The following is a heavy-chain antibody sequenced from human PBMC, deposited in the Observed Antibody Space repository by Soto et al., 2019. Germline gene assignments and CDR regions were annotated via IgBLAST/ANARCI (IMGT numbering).Heavy chain of an antibody. CDR1: GFTFSSYG. Sequence: QVQLVESGGGVVQPGRSLRLSCAASGFTFSSYGMHWVRQAPGKGLEWVAVIWYDGSNKYYADSVKGRFTISRDNSKNTLYLQMNSLRAEDTAVYYCARDGSSSWYYYYYYMDVWGKGTTVTVSS. V-gene: IGHV3-33*01. D-gene: IGHD6-13*01. CDR2: IWYDGSNK. CDR3: ARDGSSSWYYYYYYMDV. J-gene: IGHJ6*03.